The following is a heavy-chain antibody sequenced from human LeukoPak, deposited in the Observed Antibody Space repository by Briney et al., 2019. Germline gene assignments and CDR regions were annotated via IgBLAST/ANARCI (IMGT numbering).Heavy chain of an antibody. CDR1: GFTFSSYS. Sequence: GGSLRLSCAASGFTFSSYSMNWVRQAPGKGLEWVSYISSSSSTIYYADSVKGRFTISRDNAKNSLYLQMNSLRAEDPAVYYCARHTAMAVLDYWGQGTLVTVSS. D-gene: IGHD5-18*01. J-gene: IGHJ4*02. V-gene: IGHV3-48*01. CDR2: ISSSSSTI. CDR3: ARHTAMAVLDY.